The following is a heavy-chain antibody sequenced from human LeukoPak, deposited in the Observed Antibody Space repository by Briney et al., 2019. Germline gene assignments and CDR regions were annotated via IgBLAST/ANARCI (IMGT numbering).Heavy chain of an antibody. Sequence: GGSLRLSCAASGFTFISYSMNWVRQAPGKGLEWVSSISSSSSYIYYADSVKGRFTNSRDNAKNSLYLQMNSLRAEDTAVYYCARVGSSWYLDYWGQGTLVTVSS. CDR1: GFTFISYS. V-gene: IGHV3-21*01. J-gene: IGHJ4*02. D-gene: IGHD6-13*01. CDR2: ISSSSSYI. CDR3: ARVGSSWYLDY.